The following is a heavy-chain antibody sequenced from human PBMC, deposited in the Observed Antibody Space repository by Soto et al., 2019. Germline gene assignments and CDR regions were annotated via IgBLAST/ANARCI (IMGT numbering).Heavy chain of an antibody. J-gene: IGHJ4*02. CDR3: VAYSGSSGRHFDY. CDR2: IYPGDSDT. CDR1: GYSFTSYW. V-gene: IGHV5-51*01. Sequence: ESLKISCKGSGYSFTSYWIGWVRQMPGKGLEGMAMIYPGDSDTRYSPSFQGQVTISADKSIITAYLQWSSLKASDTAMYYCVAYSGSSGRHFDYWGQGTLVTVS. D-gene: IGHD6-6*01.